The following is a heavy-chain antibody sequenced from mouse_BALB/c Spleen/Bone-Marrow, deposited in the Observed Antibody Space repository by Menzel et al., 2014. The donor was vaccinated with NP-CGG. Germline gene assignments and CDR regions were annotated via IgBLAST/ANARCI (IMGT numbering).Heavy chain of an antibody. CDR2: FNPYNDAT. CDR1: GYTFXSYV. Sequence: VQLQQSGPELVTPGAPVKMSCKASGYTFXSYVMHWVKQKPGQGLEWIGYFNPYNDATNYNEKFKGKATLTSDKSSSTAYMELSSLTSEDSAVYYCARKFYYFGSSPYWYFDVWGAGTTVTVSS. CDR3: ARKFYYFGSSPYWYFDV. J-gene: IGHJ1*01. D-gene: IGHD1-1*01. V-gene: IGHV1-14*01.